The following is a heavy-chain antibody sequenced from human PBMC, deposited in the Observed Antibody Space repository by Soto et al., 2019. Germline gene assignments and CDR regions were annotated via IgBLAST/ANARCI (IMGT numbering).Heavy chain of an antibody. CDR1: GGSFRGYY. D-gene: IGHD1-26*01. CDR2: IIHSEST. V-gene: IGHV4-34*12. J-gene: IGHJ6*02. CDR3: ARQRPTDGRWEFANYYGMDV. Sequence: SETLSLTCAVYGGSFRGYYWSWVRQPPGKGLEWIGEIIHSESTKYNPSLKSRVTISVDTSKNQFSLKLSSVTAAATAVYYCARQRPTDGRWEFANYYGMDVWGQGTPGTVS.